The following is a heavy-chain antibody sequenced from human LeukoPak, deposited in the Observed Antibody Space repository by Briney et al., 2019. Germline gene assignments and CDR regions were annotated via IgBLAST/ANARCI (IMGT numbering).Heavy chain of an antibody. V-gene: IGHV3-23*01. Sequence: GGSVRLSCTVSRFTFSSYAMTWVRQAPGKGLEWVSAITASGGTTYYADSVKGRFTISRDNSQNTLYLQMNSLRVEDTAVYYCAKMRNVLLSNDFDSWGQGSLVLVSS. J-gene: IGHJ4*02. CDR3: AKMRNVLLSNDFDS. D-gene: IGHD3-10*01. CDR1: RFTFSSYA. CDR2: ITASGGTT.